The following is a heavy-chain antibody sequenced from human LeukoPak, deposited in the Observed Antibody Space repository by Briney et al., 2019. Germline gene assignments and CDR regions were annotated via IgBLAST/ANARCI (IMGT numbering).Heavy chain of an antibody. V-gene: IGHV4-34*01. CDR1: GGSFSGYY. CDR3: ARGSYGELY. J-gene: IGHJ4*02. CDR2: INHSVST. Sequence: PSETLSLTCAVYGGSFSGYYWSWIRQAPGKRLEGMGEINHSVSTNYNPALTRRGTISVDTSKNQFSLKLRSVTAADTAVYYCARGSYGELYWGQGTLVTVSS. D-gene: IGHD4-17*01.